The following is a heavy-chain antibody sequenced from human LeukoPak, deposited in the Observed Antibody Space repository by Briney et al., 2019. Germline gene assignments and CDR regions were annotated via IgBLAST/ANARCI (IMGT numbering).Heavy chain of an antibody. Sequence: SETLSLTCTVYGGSFSGYYWSWIRQPPGRGLEWIGEINHSGSTNYNPPLKSRVTISVDTSKNQFSLKLSSVTAADTAVYYCARLYGSGSYYNYWGQGTLVTVSS. CDR2: INHSGST. CDR1: GGSFSGYY. CDR3: ARLYGSGSYYNY. V-gene: IGHV4-34*01. J-gene: IGHJ4*02. D-gene: IGHD3-10*01.